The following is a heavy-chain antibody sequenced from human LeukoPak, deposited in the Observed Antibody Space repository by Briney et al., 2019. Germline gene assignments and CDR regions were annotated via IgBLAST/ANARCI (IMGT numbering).Heavy chain of an antibody. Sequence: GGSLRLSCAGSGFTFSSYAMSWVRQAPGKGLEWVSGISGSGGRSYYADSVKARFTISRDNSKNTLYLQMNSLRAEDTAVYYCAKYGDYGGIGNYFDYWGRGTLVTVSS. CDR2: ISGSGGRS. CDR1: GFTFSSYA. D-gene: IGHD4-23*01. V-gene: IGHV3-23*01. CDR3: AKYGDYGGIGNYFDY. J-gene: IGHJ4*02.